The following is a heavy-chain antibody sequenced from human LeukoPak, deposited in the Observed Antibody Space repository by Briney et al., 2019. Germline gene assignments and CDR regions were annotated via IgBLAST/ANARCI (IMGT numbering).Heavy chain of an antibody. CDR2: IKQDGSEK. V-gene: IGHV3-7*03. D-gene: IGHD2-2*01. J-gene: IGHJ6*03. Sequence: GGSLRLSCAASGLTFSNYWMSWVRQAPGKGLEWVANIKQDGSEKYYLGSVKGRFTISRDNAKNSLYLQMNSPRAEDTALYYCARLGAAAMYYFYYYMDVWGKGTTVTVSS. CDR3: ARLGAAAMYYFYYYMDV. CDR1: GLTFSNYW.